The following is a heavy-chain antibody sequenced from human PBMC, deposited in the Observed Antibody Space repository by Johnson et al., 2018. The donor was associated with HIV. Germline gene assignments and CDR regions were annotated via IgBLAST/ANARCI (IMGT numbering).Heavy chain of an antibody. CDR3: AGESRTTVVIRGGAFDI. V-gene: IGHV3-30*04. CDR1: GFTFSSYA. J-gene: IGHJ3*02. Sequence: QVQLVESGGGVVQPGRSLRLSCAASGFTFSSYAMHWVRQAPGKGLEWVAVISYDGSNKYYADSVKGRFTISRDNSKNTLYLQMNSLRAEDTAVYYCAGESRTTVVIRGGAFDIWGQGTMVTVSS. CDR2: ISYDGSNK. D-gene: IGHD4-23*01.